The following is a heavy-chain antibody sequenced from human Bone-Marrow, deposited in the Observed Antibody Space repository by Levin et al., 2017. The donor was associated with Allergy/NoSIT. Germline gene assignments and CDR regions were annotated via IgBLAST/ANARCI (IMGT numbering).Heavy chain of an antibody. J-gene: IGHJ6*02. CDR2: IWYDGSNK. CDR3: ARDGEDCSSTSCYNRVYFYGMDV. D-gene: IGHD2-2*01. V-gene: IGHV3-33*01. CDR1: GFTFSNYG. Sequence: PGGSLRLSCAASGFTFSNYGMHWVRQAPGKGLEWVAVIWYDGSNKYYADSVKGRYTISRDNSRNTLYLQMNSLRAEDTAVYYCARDGEDCSSTSCYNRVYFYGMDVWGQGTTVTVSS.